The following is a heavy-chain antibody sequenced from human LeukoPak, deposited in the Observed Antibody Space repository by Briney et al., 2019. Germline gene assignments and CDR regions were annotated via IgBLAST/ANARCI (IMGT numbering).Heavy chain of an antibody. CDR1: GGSISSYY. D-gene: IGHD3-10*01. CDR3: ARVFDSGSQAYFYYMDV. Sequence: SETLSLTCTVSGGSISSYYGSWIRQPPGKGLEWIGYIHYSGSTNNNPSLKSRVTISVDTSKNQFSLKLSSVTAADTAVYYCARVFDSGSQAYFYYMDVWGKGTTVIISS. V-gene: IGHV4-59*01. CDR2: IHYSGST. J-gene: IGHJ6*03.